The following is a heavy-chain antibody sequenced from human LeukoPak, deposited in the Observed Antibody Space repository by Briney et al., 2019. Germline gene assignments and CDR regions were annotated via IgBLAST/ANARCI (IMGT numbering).Heavy chain of an antibody. CDR2: ISHSGST. CDR3: ARETEKQWQY. D-gene: IGHD6-19*01. CDR1: GGSFSGYY. V-gene: IGHV4-38-2*02. Sequence: SETLSLTCAVYGGSFSGYYWGWIRQPPGKGLKWIGSISHSGSTYYNPSLKSRVTISVDTSKNQFSLKLSSLTAADTAVYYCARETEKQWQYWGQGTMVTVSS. J-gene: IGHJ3*01.